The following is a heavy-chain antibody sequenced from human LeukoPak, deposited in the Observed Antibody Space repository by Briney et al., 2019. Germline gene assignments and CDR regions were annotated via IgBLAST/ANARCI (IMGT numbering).Heavy chain of an antibody. Sequence: PGGSLRLSCAASGFTFSSYAMSWVRQAPGKGLEWVSAISGSGGSTYYADSVKGRFTISRDNSKNTLYLQMNSLRAEDTAIYYCARRGVYHSNYRFSDLYYMDVWGKGTTVTVSS. J-gene: IGHJ6*03. CDR2: ISGSGGST. V-gene: IGHV3-23*01. CDR1: GFTFSSYA. D-gene: IGHD4-11*01. CDR3: ARRGVYHSNYRFSDLYYMDV.